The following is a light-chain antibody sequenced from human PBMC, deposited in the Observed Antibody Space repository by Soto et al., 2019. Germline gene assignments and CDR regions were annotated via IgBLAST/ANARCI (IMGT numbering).Light chain of an antibody. CDR1: QSLSHSDGKTY. Sequence: DLVLTQTPLSLSVTPGHPASISCKSSQSLSHSDGKTYLYWYLQKPGQPPQLLMYEVSNRFSGVTDRFTGSGSGTDFTLKISRVEAEAVGVYYCLHSLPFHVTFRGGTKVEIK. CDR2: EVS. J-gene: IGKJ4*01. V-gene: IGKV2D-29*01. CDR3: LHSLPFHVT.